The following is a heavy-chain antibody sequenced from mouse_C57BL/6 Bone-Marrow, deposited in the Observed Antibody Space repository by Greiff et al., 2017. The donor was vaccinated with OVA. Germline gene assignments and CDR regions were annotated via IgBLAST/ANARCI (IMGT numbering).Heavy chain of an antibody. CDR3: AKTFAD. J-gene: IGHJ3*01. V-gene: IGHV2-5*01. CDR2: IWRGGGT. Sequence: QVQLKESGPGLVQPSQSLSITCTVSGFSLTSYGVHWVRQSPGKGLEWLGVIWRGGGTDYNAAFMSRLSITKDNSKSQVCCKMNSRQADYTARYYCAKTFADWGKGTLVTVAA. CDR1: GFSLTSYG.